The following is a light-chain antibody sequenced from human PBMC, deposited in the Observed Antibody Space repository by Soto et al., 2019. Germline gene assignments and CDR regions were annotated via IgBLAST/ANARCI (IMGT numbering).Light chain of an antibody. CDR1: QSVNTY. Sequence: EIVLTQSPATLSLSPGERGTLSCRASQSVNTYLAWYQQRPGQAPRLLMYDASNRATGIPARFSGRGSGTDFALDSDSLEPEDFAVYYCQQRSNWPLTFGGGTKVEIK. J-gene: IGKJ4*01. V-gene: IGKV3-11*01. CDR2: DAS. CDR3: QQRSNWPLT.